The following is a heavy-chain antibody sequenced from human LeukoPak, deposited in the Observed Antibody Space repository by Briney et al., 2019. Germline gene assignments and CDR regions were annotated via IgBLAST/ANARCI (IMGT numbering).Heavy chain of an antibody. D-gene: IGHD6-13*01. V-gene: IGHV3-23*01. Sequence: GGSLRLSCAASGFTFSSYAMSWVRQAPGKGLEWVSAISGSGGSTYYVDSVKGRFTISRDNSKNTLYLQMNSLRAEDTAVYYCAKLPVEQQLVFDYWGQGALVTVSS. CDR2: ISGSGGST. CDR3: AKLPVEQQLVFDY. J-gene: IGHJ4*02. CDR1: GFTFSSYA.